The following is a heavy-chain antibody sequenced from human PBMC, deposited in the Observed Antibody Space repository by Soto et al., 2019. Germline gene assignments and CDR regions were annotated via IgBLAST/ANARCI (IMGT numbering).Heavy chain of an antibody. Sequence: EVQLVESGGGLVLPGGSLRLSCAASGFTFSNYWMTWVRQAPGKGLEWVANIEQDGSEKYYVDSVKGRFTLSRDNAKDSLDLQMNSLRAEDTAVYYCARQLIQRGRDFWSDTVGGAFDIWGQGTLVTVSS. J-gene: IGHJ3*02. CDR3: ARQLIQRGRDFWSDTVGGAFDI. V-gene: IGHV3-7*03. CDR2: IEQDGSEK. D-gene: IGHD3-3*01. CDR1: GFTFSNYW.